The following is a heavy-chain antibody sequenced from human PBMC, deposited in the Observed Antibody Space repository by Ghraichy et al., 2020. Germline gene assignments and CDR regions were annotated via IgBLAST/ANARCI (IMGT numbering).Heavy chain of an antibody. D-gene: IGHD4-17*01. CDR3: AGYGDYGMDV. Sequence: SETLSLTCTVSGGSVSSGSYYWSWIRQPPGKGLEWIGYIYYSGSTNYNPSLKSRVTISVDTSKNQFSLKLSSVTVADTAVYYCAGYGDYGMDVWGQGTTVTVSS. CDR1: GGSVSSGSYY. CDR2: IYYSGST. J-gene: IGHJ6*02. V-gene: IGHV4-61*01.